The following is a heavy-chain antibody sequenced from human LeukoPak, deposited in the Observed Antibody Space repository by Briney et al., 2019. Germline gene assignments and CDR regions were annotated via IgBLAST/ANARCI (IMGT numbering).Heavy chain of an antibody. CDR2: ISSSSSYI. CDR1: GFTFSSYS. D-gene: IGHD6-13*01. J-gene: IGHJ4*02. CDR3: ARGSGSWYFIVY. Sequence: TGGSLRLSCAASGFTFSSYSMNWVRQAPGKGLEWVSSISSSSSYIYYADSVKGRFTISRDNAKNSLYLQMNSLRAEDTAVYYCARGSGSWYFIVYWGQGTLVTVSS. V-gene: IGHV3-21*01.